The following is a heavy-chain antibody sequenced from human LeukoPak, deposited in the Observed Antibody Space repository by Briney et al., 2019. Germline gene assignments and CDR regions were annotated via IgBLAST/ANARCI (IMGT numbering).Heavy chain of an antibody. CDR1: GFRFSSYW. D-gene: IGHD2-2*02. V-gene: IGHV3-7*03. CDR3: ARADWPNCDNESCHRRGFYFDH. CDR2: IKEDGNEK. J-gene: IGHJ4*02. Sequence: GGSLRLSCVASGFRFSSYWLTWVRQAPGKGLEWVASIKEDGNEKYYVDSVKGRFTISRDSAKISLFLQMNRLRDEDTAIYYCARADWPNCDNESCHRRGFYFDHWGQGTLVTVSS.